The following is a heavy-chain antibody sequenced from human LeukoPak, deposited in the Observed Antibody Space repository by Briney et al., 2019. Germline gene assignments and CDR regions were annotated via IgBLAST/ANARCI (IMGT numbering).Heavy chain of an antibody. J-gene: IGHJ6*02. V-gene: IGHV4-4*02. CDR3: ASHPVPGVPAARRDYYYGMDV. CDR2: IYHRGST. D-gene: IGHD2-2*01. CDR1: GGSISSSNW. Sequence: SGILSLTCAVSGGSISSSNWWSWVRQPPGKGLEWIGDIYHRGSTNYNPSLKSQVTISVDKSKNQFSLKLSSVTAADTGVYYCASHPVPGVPAARRDYYYGMDVWGQGTTVTVSS.